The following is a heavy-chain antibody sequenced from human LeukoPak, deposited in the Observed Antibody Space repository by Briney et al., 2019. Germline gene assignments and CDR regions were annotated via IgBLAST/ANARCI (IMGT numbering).Heavy chain of an antibody. CDR3: ARVSDILTGYPSFDY. CDR1: GYTFTSYY. J-gene: IGHJ4*02. CDR2: INPSGGST. Sequence: GASVKVSCKASGYTFTSYYMHWVRQAPGQGLEWMGIINPSGGSTSYAQKFQGRVTITRDTSASTAYMELSSLRSEDTAVYYCARVSDILTGYPSFDYWGQGTLVTVSS. D-gene: IGHD3-9*01. V-gene: IGHV1-46*01.